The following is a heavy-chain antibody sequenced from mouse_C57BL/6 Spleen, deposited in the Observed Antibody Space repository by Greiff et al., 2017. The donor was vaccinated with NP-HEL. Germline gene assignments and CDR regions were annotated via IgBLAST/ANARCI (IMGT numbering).Heavy chain of an antibody. CDR3: ARSTWDVDAMDY. CDR1: GYAFSSYW. CDR2: IYPGDGDT. V-gene: IGHV1-80*01. D-gene: IGHD4-1*01. Sequence: QVQLQQSGAELVKPGASVKISCKASGYAFSSYWMNWVKQRPGKGLEWIGQIYPGDGDTNYNGKFKGKATLTAYKSSSTAYMQLSSLTSEDSAVYFCARSTWDVDAMDYWGQGTSVTVSS. J-gene: IGHJ4*01.